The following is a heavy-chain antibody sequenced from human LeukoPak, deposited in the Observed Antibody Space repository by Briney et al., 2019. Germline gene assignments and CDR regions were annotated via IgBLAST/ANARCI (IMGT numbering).Heavy chain of an antibody. CDR3: ARDTDGGDYDDY. D-gene: IGHD3-16*01. CDR1: GYTFTSYG. Sequence: ASVKVSCKASGYTFTSYGISWVRQAPGQGLEWMGWISAYNGNINYAQKLQGRVTMTTDTSTSTAYMELRSLRSDDTAVYYCARDTDGGDYDDYWGQGTLVTVSS. V-gene: IGHV1-18*04. J-gene: IGHJ4*02. CDR2: ISAYNGNI.